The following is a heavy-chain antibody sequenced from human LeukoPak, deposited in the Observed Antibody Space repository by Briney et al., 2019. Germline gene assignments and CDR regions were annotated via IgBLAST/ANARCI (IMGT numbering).Heavy chain of an antibody. J-gene: IGHJ4*02. V-gene: IGHV4-59*08. CDR2: IDYSAST. D-gene: IGHD6-19*01. CDR1: GGSISTYH. Sequence: PSENLSLTCTVSGGSISTYHWSWIRQPPGKGLEWIAYIDYSASTNYNPSLKSRVTISVDTSKRQFSLKMTSVTATDTAVYYCARQVGWAAGYFDYWGRGALVTVSS. CDR3: ARQVGWAAGYFDY.